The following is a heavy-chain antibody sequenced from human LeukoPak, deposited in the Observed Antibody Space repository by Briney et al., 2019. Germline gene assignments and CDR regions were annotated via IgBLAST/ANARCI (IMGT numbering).Heavy chain of an antibody. V-gene: IGHV1-69*05. CDR1: GGTFSSYA. D-gene: IGHD4-11*01. CDR2: IIPIFGAA. CDR3: ATLTTVNYDGESYYYYYMDV. J-gene: IGHJ6*03. Sequence: ASVKVSCKASGGTFSSYAISWVRQAPGQGLEWMGGIIPIFGAANYAQKFRGRVTITTDESTSTAYMELSSLRSEDTAVYYCATLTTVNYDGESYYYYYMDVWGKGTTVTVSS.